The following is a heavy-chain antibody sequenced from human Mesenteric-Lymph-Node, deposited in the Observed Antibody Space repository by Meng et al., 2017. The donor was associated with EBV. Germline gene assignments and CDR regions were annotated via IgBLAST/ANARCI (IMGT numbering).Heavy chain of an antibody. Sequence: QVQLQESGPGLVKPSETLSLTCRVSGGSVSSGIYYWSWIRQPPGKGLEWIGYIYYTGSTNYNPSLKRRVTISADPSKNQFSLKLSSVTAADTAVYYCARVKSDNDVLTGYHYFDYWGQGALVTVAS. V-gene: IGHV4-61*01. J-gene: IGHJ4*02. CDR2: IYYTGST. D-gene: IGHD3-9*01. CDR1: GGSVSSGIYY. CDR3: ARVKSDNDVLTGYHYFDY.